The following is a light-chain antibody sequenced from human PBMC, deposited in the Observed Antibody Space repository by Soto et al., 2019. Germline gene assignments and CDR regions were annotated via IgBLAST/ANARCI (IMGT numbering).Light chain of an antibody. CDR3: QQYDSLPYT. Sequence: DIQLTQSPSSLSASVGARVTITCQASQDITNSLNWYQQKPGKAPKVLIYDASILETGVPSWFSGSGSGTDFTGTTSSLQPADVATYDCQQYDSLPYTLSPGAPVD. CDR2: DAS. CDR1: QDITNS. V-gene: IGKV1-33*01. J-gene: IGKJ3*01.